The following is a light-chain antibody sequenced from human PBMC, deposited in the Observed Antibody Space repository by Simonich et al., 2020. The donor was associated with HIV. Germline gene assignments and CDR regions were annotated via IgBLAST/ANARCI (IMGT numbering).Light chain of an antibody. V-gene: IGKV3-15*01. CDR1: QSVCIN. CDR2: GAS. CDR3: QQCNNWPPT. J-gene: IGKJ1*01. Sequence: EIVLTQSPGTLSLSPGERATLSCRASQSVCINLAWYQQKPGQAPRLLIYGASARATDIPARFSGSGSGTEFTLTISTMQSEDFAVYYCQQCNNWPPTFGQGTKVEIK.